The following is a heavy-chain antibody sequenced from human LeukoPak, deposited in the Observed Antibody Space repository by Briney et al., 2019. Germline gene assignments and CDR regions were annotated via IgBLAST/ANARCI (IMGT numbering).Heavy chain of an antibody. CDR3: ARGDSSGSNWFDP. J-gene: IGHJ5*02. D-gene: IGHD3-22*01. CDR1: GGSISSGDYY. Sequence: SETLSLTCTVSGGSISSGDYYWSWIRQPPGKGLEWIGYIYYSGSTYYNPSLKSRVTISVDTSKNQFSLKLSPVTAADTAVYYCARGDSSGSNWFDPWGQGTLVTVSS. V-gene: IGHV4-30-4*02. CDR2: IYYSGST.